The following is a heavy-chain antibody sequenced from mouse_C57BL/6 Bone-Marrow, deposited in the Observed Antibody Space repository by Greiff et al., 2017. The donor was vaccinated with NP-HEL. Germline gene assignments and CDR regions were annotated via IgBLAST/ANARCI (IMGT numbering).Heavy chain of an antibody. J-gene: IGHJ3*01. V-gene: IGHV1-78*01. CDR1: GYTFTDHT. Sequence: VQVVESDAELVKPGASVKISCKVSGYTFTDHTIHWMKQRPEQGLEWIGYIYPRDGSTKYNEKFKGKATLTADKSSSTAYMQLNSLTSEDSAVYFCAREKGYYGYAWFAYWGQGTLVTVSA. D-gene: IGHD2-2*01. CDR2: IYPRDGST. CDR3: AREKGYYGYAWFAY.